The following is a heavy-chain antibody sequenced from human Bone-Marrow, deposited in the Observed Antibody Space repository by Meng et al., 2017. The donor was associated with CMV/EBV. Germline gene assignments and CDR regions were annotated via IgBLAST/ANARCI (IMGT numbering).Heavy chain of an antibody. CDR2: INPSGGST. Sequence: GESLKISCKASGYTFTSYYMHWVRQAPGQGLEWMGIINPSGGSTSYAQKFQGRVTMTRDTSTSTVYMELSSLRSEDTAVYYCARDPSSPNIVVVPAAPSGMDVWGQGTTVTGSS. V-gene: IGHV1-46*01. CDR1: GYTFTSYY. CDR3: ARDPSSPNIVVVPAAPSGMDV. D-gene: IGHD2-2*01. J-gene: IGHJ6*01.